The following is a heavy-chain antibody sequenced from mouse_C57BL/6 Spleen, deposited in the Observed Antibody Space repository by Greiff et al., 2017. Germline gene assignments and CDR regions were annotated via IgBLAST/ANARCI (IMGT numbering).Heavy chain of an antibody. J-gene: IGHJ4*01. CDR1: GFSLSTSGMG. V-gene: IGHV8-12*01. Sequence: QVTLKESGPGILQSSQTLSLTCSFSGFSLSTSGMGVSWIRQPSGMGLEWLAHIYLDDDKRYNPSLKSLLTISKDTSRNQVFLKVTSVDTADTATYFCARRPYSIYAMDYWGQGTSVTVSS. D-gene: IGHD2-5*01. CDR2: IYLDDDK. CDR3: ARRPYSIYAMDY.